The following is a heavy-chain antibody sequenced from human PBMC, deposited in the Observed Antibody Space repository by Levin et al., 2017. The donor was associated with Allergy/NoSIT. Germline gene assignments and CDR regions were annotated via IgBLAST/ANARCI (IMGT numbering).Heavy chain of an antibody. J-gene: IGHJ3*01. Sequence: GGSLRLSCAASGFSVSSTYMSWVRQAPGKGLEWVSVIWNDGSTYYADSVKGRFSISRDKSKNTLYLQMNSLRAEDTAVFYCAAWVIPFEVWGQGTMVTVSS. CDR3: AAWVIPFEV. CDR2: IWNDGST. V-gene: IGHV3-53*01. D-gene: IGHD2/OR15-2a*01. CDR1: GFSVSSTY.